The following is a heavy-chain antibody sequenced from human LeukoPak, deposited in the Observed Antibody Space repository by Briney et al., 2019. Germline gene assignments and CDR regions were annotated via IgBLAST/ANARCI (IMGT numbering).Heavy chain of an antibody. CDR1: GFTFSRYW. V-gene: IGHV3-74*01. Sequence: PGVSLRLSCADSGFTFSRYWMQWVRQPPAKGLVGVSCIRADGSVTRYADSAKGRFTNSRDNTKSTLHLQVHRLSAQDTAVYFCATAGGDGSRMGFDPWGEGTLVTVSS. CDR3: ATAGGDGSRMGFDP. J-gene: IGHJ5*02. CDR2: IRADGSVT. D-gene: IGHD2-15*01.